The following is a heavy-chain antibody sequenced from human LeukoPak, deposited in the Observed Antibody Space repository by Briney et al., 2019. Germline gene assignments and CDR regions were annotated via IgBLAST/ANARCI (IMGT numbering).Heavy chain of an antibody. J-gene: IGHJ3*02. D-gene: IGHD2-15*01. V-gene: IGHV3-21*01. CDR3: ARDITTMVVAVSRLFGDAFDI. Sequence: GGSLRLSCAASGLTFSSYTMNWVRQAPGKGLEWVSSISSSTSYIYYADSVKGRFTISRDNAKNSLYLQMNSLRAEDTAVYYCARDITTMVVAVSRLFGDAFDIWGQGTMVTVSS. CDR2: ISSSTSYI. CDR1: GLTFSSYT.